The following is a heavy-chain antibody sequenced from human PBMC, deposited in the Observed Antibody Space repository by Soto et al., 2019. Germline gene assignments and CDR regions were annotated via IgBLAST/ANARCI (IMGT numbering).Heavy chain of an antibody. CDR2: IPHYGNT. D-gene: IGHD5-18*01. V-gene: IGHV4-4*02. Sequence: QVQLQEAGQGLVEPSGTLSLTCGVSGGSMRNDDWWSWVRQTPGKGLEWIEEIPHYGNTNYNPSLQSGVTMSINTSKNQFSLKVRSLTAADTAMYYCARNGDCTSGISYVGWFDPWGQGTLVSVSS. J-gene: IGHJ5*02. CDR1: GGSMRNDDW. CDR3: ARNGDCTSGISYVGWFDP.